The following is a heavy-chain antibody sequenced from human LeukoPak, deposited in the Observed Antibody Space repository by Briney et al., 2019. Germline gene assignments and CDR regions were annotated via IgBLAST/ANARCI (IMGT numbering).Heavy chain of an antibody. CDR3: ATTGSGSYYDY. J-gene: IGHJ4*02. Sequence: PGGSLGLSCAASGFSFSSSWMHWVRQVPGKGLEWVSRINDDETSTTYAESVKGRFTISRDNAKNTLFLQMNSLRAEDTAVYYCATTGSGSYYDYWGQGTLVTVSS. V-gene: IGHV3-74*01. CDR2: INDDETST. D-gene: IGHD1-26*01. CDR1: GFSFSSSW.